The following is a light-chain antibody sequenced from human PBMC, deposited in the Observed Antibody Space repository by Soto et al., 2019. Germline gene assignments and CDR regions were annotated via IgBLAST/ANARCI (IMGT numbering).Light chain of an antibody. Sequence: QSVLTQPPSVSGAPGHRVTISCTGNNSNLGAGYDVHWYKQLPGAAPKLVIFCNRNRPSGVPERFSGSKSGTSASLAITGLQAEDEADYYCQAYDYSLTAFVFGGGTQLTVL. CDR2: CNR. V-gene: IGLV1-40*01. CDR3: QAYDYSLTAFV. CDR1: NSNLGAGYD. J-gene: IGLJ3*02.